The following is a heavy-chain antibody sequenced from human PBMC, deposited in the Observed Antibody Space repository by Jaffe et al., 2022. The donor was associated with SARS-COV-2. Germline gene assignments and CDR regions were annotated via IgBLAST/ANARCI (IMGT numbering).Heavy chain of an antibody. V-gene: IGHV3-15*01. CDR2: IKSKTDGGTT. CDR3: TTGVDYTGSVDY. D-gene: IGHD4-4*01. J-gene: IGHJ4*02. CDR1: GFTFSNAW. Sequence: EVQLVESGGGLVKPGGSLRLSCAASGFTFSNAWMSWVRQAPGKGLEWVGRIKSKTDGGTTDYAAPVKGRFTISRDDSKNTLYLQMNSLKTEDTAVYYCTTGVDYTGSVDYWGQGTLVTVSS.